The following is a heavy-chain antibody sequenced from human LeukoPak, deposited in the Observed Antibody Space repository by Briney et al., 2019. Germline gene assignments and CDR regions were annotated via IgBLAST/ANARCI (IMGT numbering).Heavy chain of an antibody. CDR1: GGSISSSSYY. D-gene: IGHD3-10*01. J-gene: IGHJ6*03. CDR3: ARDFPYGSGSYPWGDYYYYYMDV. Sequence: PSETLSLTCTVSGGSISSSSYYWGWIRQPPGKGLEWIGSIYYSGSTNYNPSLKSRVTMSVDTSKNQFSLKLSSVTAADTAVYYCARDFPYGSGSYPWGDYYYYYMDVWGKGTTVTISS. V-gene: IGHV4-39*07. CDR2: IYYSGST.